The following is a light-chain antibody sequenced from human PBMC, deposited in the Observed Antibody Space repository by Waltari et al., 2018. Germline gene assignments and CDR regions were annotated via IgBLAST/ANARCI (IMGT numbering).Light chain of an antibody. V-gene: IGKV1-39*01. CDR2: EAS. CDR1: QNIDKF. CDR3: QQSYITPFT. Sequence: DMQMTQSPSSLSASVGDRVSISCRASQNIDKFLNWYHQNPGKPPRLLIFEASTLQGGVPPRFSGSGSGTDFTLTISNLQPEDFGTYYCQQSYITPFTFGPGTKVDV. J-gene: IGKJ3*01.